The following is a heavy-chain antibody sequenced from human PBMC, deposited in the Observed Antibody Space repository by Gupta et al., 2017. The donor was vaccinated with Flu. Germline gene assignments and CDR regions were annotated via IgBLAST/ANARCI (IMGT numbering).Heavy chain of an antibody. CDR2: INPNGDT. CDR3: ADRFAGTWFAP. D-gene: IGHD3-3*01. V-gene: IGHV4-34*01. Sequence: WNWIRQPPGKGLEWIGEINPNGDTNYNPSLASRVTLSADTSKRQFSLQLIYVTAADTATYFCADRFAGTWFAPWGQGVLVSVSS. J-gene: IGHJ5*02.